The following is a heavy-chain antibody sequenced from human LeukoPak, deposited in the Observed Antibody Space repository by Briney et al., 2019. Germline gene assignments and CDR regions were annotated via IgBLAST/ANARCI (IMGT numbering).Heavy chain of an antibody. CDR2: IRQDESEK. V-gene: IGHV3-7*01. CDR1: GFTFADYW. CDR3: GRERNWGGSESDY. Sequence: GGYLRLSCTASGFTFADYWMTWVRQAPGKGLEWVANIRQDESEKYYVDSVKGRFTISRDNTANALYLHMNSLRADDTAVYYCGRERNWGGSESDYWGQGTLVTVSS. D-gene: IGHD3-16*01. J-gene: IGHJ4*02.